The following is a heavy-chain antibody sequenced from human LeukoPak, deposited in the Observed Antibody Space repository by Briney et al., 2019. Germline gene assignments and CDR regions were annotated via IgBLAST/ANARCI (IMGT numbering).Heavy chain of an antibody. J-gene: IGHJ4*02. CDR3: ARVYYGSGSRFDY. V-gene: IGHV4-38-2*02. CDR1: GYSISSGYY. Sequence: SETLSLTCTASGYSISSGYYWGWIREPPKKRLEWIGSIYHSGSTYYNPSLKSRVTISVDTSKNQFSLKLSSVTAADTAVYYCARVYYGSGSRFDYWGQGTLVTVSS. D-gene: IGHD3-10*01. CDR2: IYHSGST.